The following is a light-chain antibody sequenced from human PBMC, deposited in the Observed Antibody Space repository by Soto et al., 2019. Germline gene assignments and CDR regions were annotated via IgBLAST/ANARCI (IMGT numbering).Light chain of an antibody. V-gene: IGKV1-5*01. CDR2: EAS. CDR1: QSVSRW. J-gene: IGKJ1*01. CDR3: QHYSTYWT. Sequence: DIQMTQSPSTLSASVGDRVTITCRASQSVSRWLAWYQQKPGTAPKLLIYEASTLDSGVPSRFSGSGSGTEFTLTISSLQPGDFATYSCQHYSTYWTCGQWATVDI.